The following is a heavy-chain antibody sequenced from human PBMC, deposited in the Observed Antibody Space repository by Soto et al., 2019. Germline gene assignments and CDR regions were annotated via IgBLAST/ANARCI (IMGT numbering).Heavy chain of an antibody. CDR3: ARLGMGVLWFGELLVDY. D-gene: IGHD3-10*01. V-gene: IGHV4-59*04. CDR2: INYSGST. J-gene: IGHJ4*02. CDR1: GGSISSYY. Sequence: PSETLSLTCTVSGGSISSYYWSWIRQPPGKGLEWIGEINYSGSTYYNPSLKSRVTISVDTSKNQFSLKLSSVTAADTAVYYCARLGMGVLWFGELLVDYWGQGTLVTVSS.